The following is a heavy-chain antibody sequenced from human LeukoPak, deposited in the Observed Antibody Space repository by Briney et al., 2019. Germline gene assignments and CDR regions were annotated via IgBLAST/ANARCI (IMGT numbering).Heavy chain of an antibody. CDR1: GGSISSYY. Sequence: SETLSLTCTVTGGSISSYYWNWIRQPPGKGLEWIGYIYNSGSTNYNPSLKSPVTISVDTSKNQISLKVDSVTAADTAMYYCARDAGYHFDSWGQGTLVTVSS. D-gene: IGHD5-18*01. V-gene: IGHV4-59*01. CDR2: IYNSGST. CDR3: ARDAGYHFDS. J-gene: IGHJ4*02.